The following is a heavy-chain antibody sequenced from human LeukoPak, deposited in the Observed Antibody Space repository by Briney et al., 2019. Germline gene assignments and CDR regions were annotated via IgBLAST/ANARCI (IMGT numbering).Heavy chain of an antibody. D-gene: IGHD3-10*01. J-gene: IGHJ4*02. CDR2: ISERGGST. CDR3: AKRGIVIRAVIIIGFHKEAYYFDY. Sequence: GGSLRPSCVVSGITLSNYGMSWVRQAPGKGLEGVSGISERGGSTNYADSVKGRFIISRDTSKNTVYLQMNSLRVEDTAVYFCAKRGIVIRAVIIIGFHKEAYYFDYWGQGILVTVSS. CDR1: GITLSNYG. V-gene: IGHV3-23*01.